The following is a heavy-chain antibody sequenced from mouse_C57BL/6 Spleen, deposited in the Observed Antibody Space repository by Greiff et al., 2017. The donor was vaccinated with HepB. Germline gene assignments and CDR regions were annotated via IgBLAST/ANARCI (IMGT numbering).Heavy chain of an antibody. CDR1: GFTFSSYT. Sequence: EVNVVESGGGLVKPGGSLKLSCAASGFTFSSYTMSWVRQTPEKRLEWVATISGGGGNTYYPDSVKGRFTISRDNAKNTLYLQMSSLRSEDTALYYCARHPSPYGNYGFAYWGQGTLVTVSA. CDR3: ARHPSPYGNYGFAY. CDR2: ISGGGGNT. D-gene: IGHD2-1*01. V-gene: IGHV5-9*01. J-gene: IGHJ3*01.